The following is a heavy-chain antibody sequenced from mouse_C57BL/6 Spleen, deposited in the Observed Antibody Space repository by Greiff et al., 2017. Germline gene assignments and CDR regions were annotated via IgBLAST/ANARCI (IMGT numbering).Heavy chain of an antibody. CDR3: ARDLGNYYFDY. D-gene: IGHD2-1*01. V-gene: IGHV3-6*01. CDR1: GYSITSGYY. CDR2: ISYDGSN. Sequence: EVHLVESGPGLVKPSQSLSLTCSVTGYSITSGYYWNWIRQFPGNKLEWMGYISYDGSNNYNPTLKNRISITRDTSKNQFFLKLNSVTTEDTATYYCARDLGNYYFDYWGQGTTLTVSS. J-gene: IGHJ2*01.